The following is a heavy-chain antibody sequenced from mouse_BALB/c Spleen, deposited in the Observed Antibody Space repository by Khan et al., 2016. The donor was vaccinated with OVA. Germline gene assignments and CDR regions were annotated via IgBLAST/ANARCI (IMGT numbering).Heavy chain of an antibody. CDR1: GFSLTNYG. CDR2: IWSDGST. D-gene: IGHD2-10*01. CDR3: AIQPYYHYNIMDY. V-gene: IGHV2-6-1*01. Sequence: VELVESGPGLVAPSQSLSITCTLSGFSLTNYGVHWVRQPPGKGLEWLVVIWSDGSTTYNSALKSRLSISKDNSKSQVFLKINSLQTDDTAMYFCAIQPYYHYNIMDYWGQGTSVTVSS. J-gene: IGHJ4*01.